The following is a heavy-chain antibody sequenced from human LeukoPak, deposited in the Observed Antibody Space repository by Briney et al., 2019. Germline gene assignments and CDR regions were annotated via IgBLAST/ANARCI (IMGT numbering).Heavy chain of an antibody. CDR2: IYSGERM. J-gene: IGHJ3*02. V-gene: IGHV3-53*01. Sequence: GGSLRLSCSASGLTVSDNFLSWVRQAPGKGLEWVSVIYSGERMFYADSVKGRFIISRGNSKNTVYLQMNSLRVEDTAVYYCAREGYLGYCSSTSCYNGAFDIWGQGTMVTVSS. CDR3: AREGYLGYCSSTSCYNGAFDI. D-gene: IGHD2-2*02. CDR1: GLTVSDNF.